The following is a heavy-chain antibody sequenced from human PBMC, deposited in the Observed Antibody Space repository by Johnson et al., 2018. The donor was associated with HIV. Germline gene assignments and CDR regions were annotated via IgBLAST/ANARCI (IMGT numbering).Heavy chain of an antibody. D-gene: IGHD3-22*01. CDR1: GFTFSSYA. J-gene: IGHJ3*01. CDR3: TIPYYYDSGGYQ. CDR2: ISSNGGST. V-gene: IGHV3-64*07. Sequence: EVQLVESGGGVVQPGRSLRLSCAASGFTFSSYAMHWVRQAPGKGLEYVSAISSNGGSTYYADSVKGRFTISRDNSKNTLYLQMDSLRAEDMAVYYCTIPYYYDSGGYQWGQGTMVTVSS.